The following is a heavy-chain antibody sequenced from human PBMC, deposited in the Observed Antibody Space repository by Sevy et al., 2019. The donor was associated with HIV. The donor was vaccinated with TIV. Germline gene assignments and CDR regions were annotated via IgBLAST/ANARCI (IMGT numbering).Heavy chain of an antibody. J-gene: IGHJ4*02. CDR2: MNPNSGNT. CDR3: ARAGGLVDQGSDY. CDR1: GYTFTSYD. V-gene: IGHV1-8*01. D-gene: IGHD3-16*01. Sequence: ASVKVSCKASGYTFTSYDINWVRQATGQGLEWMGWMNPNSGNTDYAQKFQGRVTMTRDTSINTAYMELSSLRSEDTAVYYCARAGGLVDQGSDYWGQGTLVTVS.